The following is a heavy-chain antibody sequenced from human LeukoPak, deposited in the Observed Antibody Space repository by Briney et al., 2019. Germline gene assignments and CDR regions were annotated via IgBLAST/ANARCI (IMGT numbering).Heavy chain of an antibody. Sequence: PGGSLRLSCAASRFTFIDYSMSWVRQAPGKGLEWVSYISPTSDYTSYADSVKGRFTIFRDNAKNSLFLQMSSLRVEDTAMYYCARNILFAFDIWGQGTMVTVSS. J-gene: IGHJ3*02. V-gene: IGHV3-11*03. CDR3: ARNILFAFDI. CDR2: ISPTSDYT. CDR1: RFTFIDYS. D-gene: IGHD2/OR15-2a*01.